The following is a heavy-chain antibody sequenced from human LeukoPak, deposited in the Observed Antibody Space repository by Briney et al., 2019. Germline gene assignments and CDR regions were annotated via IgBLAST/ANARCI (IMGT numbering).Heavy chain of an antibody. CDR2: ISGSGGST. CDR1: GFTFSSYA. CDR3: AKVGSNWNSELDY. Sequence: QTGGSLRLSCAASGFTFSSYAMSWVRQAPGKGLEWVSAISGSGGSTYYADSVKGRFTISRDNSKNTLYLQMNSLRAEDTAVYYCAKVGSNWNSELDYWGQGTLVTVSS. J-gene: IGHJ4*02. D-gene: IGHD1-7*01. V-gene: IGHV3-23*01.